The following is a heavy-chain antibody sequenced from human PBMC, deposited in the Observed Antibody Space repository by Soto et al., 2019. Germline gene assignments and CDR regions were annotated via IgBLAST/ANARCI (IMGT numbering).Heavy chain of an antibody. J-gene: IGHJ4*02. D-gene: IGHD2-8*01. CDR1: GFTFSSHG. Sequence: QVQLVESGGGVVQPGRSLRLSCAASGFTFSSHGMHWVRQAPGKGLEWVAVIWYDGSNRNYADSVKGRFTISRDNSKNTPYLQMNSLRAEDTAVYNCARDRDNGLDYRVQGTLVTVSS. V-gene: IGHV3-33*01. CDR2: IWYDGSNR. CDR3: ARDRDNGLDY.